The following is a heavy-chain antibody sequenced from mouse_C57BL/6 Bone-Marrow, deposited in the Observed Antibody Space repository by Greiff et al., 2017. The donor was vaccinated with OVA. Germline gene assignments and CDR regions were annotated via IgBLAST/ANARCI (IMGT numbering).Heavy chain of an antibody. CDR1: GYAFTNYL. Sequence: QVQLQQSGAELVRPGTSVKVSCKASGYAFTNYLIEWVKQRPGQGLEWIGVINPGSGGTNYNEKFKGKATLTADKSSSTAYMQLSSLTSEDSAVYVCARWGYYGLYYAMDYWGQGTSVTVSS. CDR3: ARWGYYGLYYAMDY. J-gene: IGHJ4*01. V-gene: IGHV1-54*01. CDR2: INPGSGGT. D-gene: IGHD1-1*01.